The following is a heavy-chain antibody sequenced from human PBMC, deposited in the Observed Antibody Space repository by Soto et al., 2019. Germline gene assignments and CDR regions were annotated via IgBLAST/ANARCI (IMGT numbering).Heavy chain of an antibody. J-gene: IGHJ5*02. CDR1: CGSGSLRNYY. CDR2: INHSGGT. Sequence: SETLSLTCTFYCGSGSLRNYYWSCIRQPPGKGLEWIGEINHSGGTNYNPSLKSRVIISIDTSKNQFSLNLSSVTAADTAVYYCARAHIVVEINHPWWFDPWGQGTQVTVSS. CDR3: ARAHIVVEINHPWWFDP. V-gene: IGHV4-34*01. D-gene: IGHD2-21*01.